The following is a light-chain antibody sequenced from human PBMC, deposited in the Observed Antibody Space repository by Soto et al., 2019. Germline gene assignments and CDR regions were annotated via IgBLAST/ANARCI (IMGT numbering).Light chain of an antibody. CDR3: QQLYTYPYT. V-gene: IGKV1-9*01. CDR1: QVINNY. CDR2: SAS. J-gene: IGKJ2*01. Sequence: IQLTQSPSSLSASVGDRVTITCRASQVINNYLAWYQQKPGKAPNLLIYSASTVQSGVPSRFSGIGSGTFFTLTITSLQPDDFASYYCQQLYTYPYTFGQGTILELK.